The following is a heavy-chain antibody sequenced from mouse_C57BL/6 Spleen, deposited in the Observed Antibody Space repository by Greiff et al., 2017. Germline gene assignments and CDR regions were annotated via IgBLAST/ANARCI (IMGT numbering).Heavy chain of an antibody. CDR1: GYTFTTYP. V-gene: IGHV1-47*01. Sequence: QVQLQQPGAELVKPGASVKMSCKASGYTFTTYPLEWMKQNPGKCLEWIGNFTPYNDDTKYNEKFKGKATLTVEQSSSPAYLELSRLTSDDAAVYYCARTGGYYAMDYWGQGTSVTVSS. J-gene: IGHJ4*01. CDR3: ARTGGYYAMDY. D-gene: IGHD4-1*01. CDR2: FTPYNDDT.